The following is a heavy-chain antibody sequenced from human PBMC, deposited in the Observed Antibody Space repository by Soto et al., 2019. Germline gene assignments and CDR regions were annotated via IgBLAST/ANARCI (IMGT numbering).Heavy chain of an antibody. J-gene: IGHJ4*02. V-gene: IGHV3-72*01. CDR3: ARVSLVGPSGGRYFDY. CDR1: GFTFSAHY. D-gene: IGHD1-26*01. Sequence: PGGSLRLSCAASGFTFSAHYMDWVRQAPGKGLEWVGRIKNKANSYTTEYAASVVGRFTISREDSQNSLYLQMNSLKTEDTAVYYCARVSLVGPSGGRYFDYWGQGSQVAVSS. CDR2: IKNKANSYTT.